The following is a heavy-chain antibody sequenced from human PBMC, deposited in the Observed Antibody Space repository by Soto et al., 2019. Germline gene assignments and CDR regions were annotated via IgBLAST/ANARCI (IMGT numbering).Heavy chain of an antibody. Sequence: QVQLQESGPGLVKPSETLSRTCTVSGGSISGYHWSWIRQPAGKGLGWIGRIYSGGSANYSPSLKRRVTMSGDPSKNQFALRLNSVTASDTAVYYCAREAGIKEAGQLFDPWGHGTLVTVSS. CDR1: GGSISGYH. CDR3: AREAGIKEAGQLFDP. D-gene: IGHD6-19*01. J-gene: IGHJ5*02. V-gene: IGHV4-4*07. CDR2: IYSGGSA.